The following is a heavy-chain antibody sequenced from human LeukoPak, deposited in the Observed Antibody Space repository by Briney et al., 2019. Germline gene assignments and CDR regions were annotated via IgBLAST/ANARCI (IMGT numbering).Heavy chain of an antibody. CDR1: GFTFSSYA. J-gene: IGHJ4*02. CDR2: ISYDGSNK. V-gene: IGHV3-30*04. D-gene: IGHD3-10*01. Sequence: QPGRSLRLSCAASGFTFSSYAMHWVRQAPGKGLEWVAVISYDGSNKYYADSVKGRFTISRDNSKNTLYLQMNSLRAEDTAVYYCAKFNLVWFGEHFDYWGQGTLVTVSS. CDR3: AKFNLVWFGEHFDY.